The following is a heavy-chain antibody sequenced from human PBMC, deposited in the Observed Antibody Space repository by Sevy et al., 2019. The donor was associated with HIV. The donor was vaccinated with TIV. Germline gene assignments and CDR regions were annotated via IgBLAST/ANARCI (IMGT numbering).Heavy chain of an antibody. D-gene: IGHD6-13*01. CDR3: AKDHSSSWTNWFDP. Sequence: GGSLRLSCAASGFTFDDYAMHWVRQAPGKGLEWVSGISWNSGSIGYADSVKGRFTISRDNAKNSLYLQMNSLRAEDTALYYCAKDHSSSWTNWFDPWGQGTLVTDSS. V-gene: IGHV3-9*01. CDR1: GFTFDDYA. CDR2: ISWNSGSI. J-gene: IGHJ5*02.